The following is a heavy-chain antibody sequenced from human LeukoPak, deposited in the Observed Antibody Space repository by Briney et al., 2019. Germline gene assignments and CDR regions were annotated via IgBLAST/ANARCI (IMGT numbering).Heavy chain of an antibody. V-gene: IGHV4-59*08. CDR2: IYYSGST. Sequence: SETLSLTCTVSGGSISSYYWSWIRQPPGKGLEWIGYIYYSGSTYYNPSLKSRVTISVDTSKNQFSLKLSSVTAADTAVYYCARARWDYYDSSGYYYGLNWFDPWGQGTLVTVSS. D-gene: IGHD3-22*01. CDR3: ARARWDYYDSSGYYYGLNWFDP. CDR1: GGSISSYY. J-gene: IGHJ5*02.